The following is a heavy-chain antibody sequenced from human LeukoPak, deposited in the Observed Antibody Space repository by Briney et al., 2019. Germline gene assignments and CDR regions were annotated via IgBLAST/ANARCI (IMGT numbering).Heavy chain of an antibody. CDR2: IYYSGST. J-gene: IGHJ4*02. Sequence: SETLSLTCTVSGGSISSYYWSWIRQPPGKGLEWIGYIYYSGSTNYNPSLKSRVTISVDTSKNQFSLKLSSVIAADTAVYHCVRHYSGMVQLWIDHWGQGTRVIVSS. D-gene: IGHD3-16*01. CDR1: GGSISSYY. V-gene: IGHV4-59*08. CDR3: VRHYSGMVQLWIDH.